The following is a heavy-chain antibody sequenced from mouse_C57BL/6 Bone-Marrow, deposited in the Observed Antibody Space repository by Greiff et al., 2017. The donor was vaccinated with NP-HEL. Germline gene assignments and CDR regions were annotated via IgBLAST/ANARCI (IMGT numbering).Heavy chain of an antibody. J-gene: IGHJ1*01. Sequence: EVQGVESGGDLVKPGGSLKLSCAASGFTFSSYGMSWVRQTPDKRLEWVATISSGGSYTYYPDSVKGRFTISRDNAKNTLYLQLSSLKSEDTAMYYCARHKFHITTVVSWYLDVWGAGQRSQSPQ. CDR2: ISSGGSYT. CDR3: ARHKFHITTVVSWYLDV. CDR1: GFTFSSYG. D-gene: IGHD1-1*01. V-gene: IGHV5-6*01.